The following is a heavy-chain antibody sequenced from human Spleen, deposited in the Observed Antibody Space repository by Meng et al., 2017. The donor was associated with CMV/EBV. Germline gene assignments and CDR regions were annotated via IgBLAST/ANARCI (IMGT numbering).Heavy chain of an antibody. CDR1: GGSVRSSTYY. CDR2: IYYSGST. D-gene: IGHD3-3*01. J-gene: IGHJ6*02. V-gene: IGHV4-39*07. Sequence: SETLSLTCTVSGGSVRSSTYYWGWIRQPPGKGLEWIGSIYYSGSTYCNSSLKSRVTISIDTSKNQLSLKVSSVTAADTAMYYCARVLYYDFSGGPWGMDVWGQGTTVTVSS. CDR3: ARVLYYDFSGGPWGMDV.